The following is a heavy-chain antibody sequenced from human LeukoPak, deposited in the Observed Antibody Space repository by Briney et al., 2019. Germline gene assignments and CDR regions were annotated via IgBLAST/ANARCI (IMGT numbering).Heavy chain of an antibody. CDR1: GFTFSSYG. D-gene: IGHD4-17*01. J-gene: IGHJ4*02. CDR2: IRYDGSNK. V-gene: IGHV3-30*02. CDR3: AKDKRGLRDPPYFDY. Sequence: GGSLRLSCAASGFTFSSYGMHWVRQAPGKGLEWVAFIRYDGSNKYYADSVKGRFTISRDNSENTLYLQMNSLRAEDTAVYYCAKDKRGLRDPPYFDYWGQGTLVTVSS.